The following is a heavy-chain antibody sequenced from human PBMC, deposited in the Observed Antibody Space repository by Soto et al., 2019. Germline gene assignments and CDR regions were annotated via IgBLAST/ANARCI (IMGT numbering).Heavy chain of an antibody. V-gene: IGHV3-66*01. J-gene: IGHJ4*02. D-gene: IGHD4-17*01. CDR1: GFSVSRNF. Sequence: GGSLRLSCAASGFSVSRNFMGWVRQAPGKGLEWVSVISRGGSTYYADSVKGRFTISRDNSKNTLYLQMNSLRAEDTAVYYCARDGVDYGDYSFDYWGQGTLVTVSS. CDR2: ISRGGST. CDR3: ARDGVDYGDYSFDY.